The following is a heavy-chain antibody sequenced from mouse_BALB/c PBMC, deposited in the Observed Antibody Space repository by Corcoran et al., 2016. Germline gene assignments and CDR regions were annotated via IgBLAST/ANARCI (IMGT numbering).Heavy chain of an antibody. V-gene: IGHV9-3-1*01. CDR1: GYTFTNYG. J-gene: IGHJ3*01. CDR2: INTYTGEP. Sequence: QIQLVQSGPELKKPGETVKISCKASGYTFTNYGMNWVKQAAGKGLKWMGWINTYTGEPTYADDFKGRFAFSLETSASTAYLQINNLKNEDTATYFCARDPSWFAYWGQGTLVTVSA. CDR3: ARDPSWFAY.